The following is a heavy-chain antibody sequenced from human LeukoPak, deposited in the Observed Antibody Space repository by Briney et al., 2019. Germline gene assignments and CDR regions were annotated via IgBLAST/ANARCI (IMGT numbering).Heavy chain of an antibody. D-gene: IGHD2-2*01. CDR3: AKRFSGVVPVAIAFDY. Sequence: GGSLRLSCAASGFTFSSYAMSWVRQAPGKGLEWVSAISGGGGSTFYADSVKGRFTISRDNSKNTLYLQMNSLRAEDTAVYYCAKRFSGVVPVAIAFDYWGQGTLVTVSS. J-gene: IGHJ4*02. CDR1: GFTFSSYA. CDR2: ISGGGGST. V-gene: IGHV3-23*01.